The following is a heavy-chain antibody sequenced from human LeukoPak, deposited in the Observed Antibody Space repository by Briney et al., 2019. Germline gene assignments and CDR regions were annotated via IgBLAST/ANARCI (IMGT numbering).Heavy chain of an antibody. CDR3: AAAAKDSVTTWFY. J-gene: IGHJ4*02. CDR2: ITSSGIT. CDR1: GFTFSNYG. V-gene: IGHV3-23*01. Sequence: PGGTLRLSCAASGFTFSNYGMNWVRQAPGKGLEWVSGITSSGITYYADSVKGRFTVSRDNSKNTLYLQMNSLRAEDRAVYYCAAAAKDSVTTWFYWGQGTLVTVSS. D-gene: IGHD4-17*01.